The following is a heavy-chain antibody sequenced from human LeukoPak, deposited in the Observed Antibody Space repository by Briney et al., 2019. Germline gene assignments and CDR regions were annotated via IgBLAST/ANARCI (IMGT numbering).Heavy chain of an antibody. CDR1: GGSISSYY. V-gene: IGHV4-4*07. Sequence: SETLSLTCMVSGGSISSYYWSWIRQPAGKGLEWIGRIYTSGSTNYNPSLKSRVTMSVDTSKNQFSLKLSSVTAADTAVYYCARDYYYDSSGYYYYYYYMDVWGKGTTVTVSS. CDR3: ARDYYYDSSGYYYYYYYMDV. D-gene: IGHD3-22*01. CDR2: IYTSGST. J-gene: IGHJ6*03.